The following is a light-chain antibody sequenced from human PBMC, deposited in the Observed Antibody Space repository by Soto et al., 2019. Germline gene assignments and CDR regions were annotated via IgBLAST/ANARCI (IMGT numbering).Light chain of an antibody. CDR2: LNSDGSH. Sequence: QLVLTQSPSASASLGASVKLTCTLSSGHSSYAIAWHQQQPEKGPRYLMKLNSDGSHSKGDGIPDRFSGSSSGAARSLTISSLQSEDEADYYCQTWGTGIRVVFGGGTKLTVL. CDR3: QTWGTGIRVV. V-gene: IGLV4-69*01. J-gene: IGLJ2*01. CDR1: SGHSSYA.